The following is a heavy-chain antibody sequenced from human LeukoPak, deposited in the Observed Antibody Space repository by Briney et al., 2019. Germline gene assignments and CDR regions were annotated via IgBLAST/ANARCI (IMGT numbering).Heavy chain of an antibody. Sequence: GGSLRLSCAASGFMFSSNWMSWVRLAPGKGLEWVAVISYDGSNKYYADSVKGRFTISRDNSKNTLYLQMNSLRAEDTAVYYCAKGLVSGVYNWFDPWGQGTLVTVSS. D-gene: IGHD3-9*01. CDR3: AKGLVSGVYNWFDP. V-gene: IGHV3-30*18. CDR2: ISYDGSNK. CDR1: GFMFSSNW. J-gene: IGHJ5*02.